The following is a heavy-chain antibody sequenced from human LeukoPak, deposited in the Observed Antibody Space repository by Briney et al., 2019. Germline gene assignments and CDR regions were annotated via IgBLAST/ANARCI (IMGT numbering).Heavy chain of an antibody. CDR2: IYTSGGT. D-gene: IGHD2-15*01. V-gene: IGHV4-4*07. CDR1: GGSISGDY. CDR3: ARGPVVAANSAFDI. Sequence: SETLSLTCTVSGGSISGDYWSWIRQPAGTGLEWIGRIYTSGGTIYNPSLKSRVTKSVDTSKNQFSLRLNSVTAADTAVYYCARGPVVAANSAFDIWGQGTMVTVSS. J-gene: IGHJ3*02.